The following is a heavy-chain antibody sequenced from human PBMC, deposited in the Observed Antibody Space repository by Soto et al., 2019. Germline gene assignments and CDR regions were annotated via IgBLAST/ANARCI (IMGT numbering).Heavy chain of an antibody. V-gene: IGHV3-23*01. J-gene: IGHJ4*02. D-gene: IGHD1-26*01. Sequence: PGESLKISCAASGFTFSSYAMSWVRQAPGKGLEWVSAISGSGGSTYYADSVKGRFTISRDNSKNTLYLQMNSLRAEDTAVYYCAKSFEVGALIHYFDYWGQGTLVTVSS. CDR2: ISGSGGST. CDR3: AKSFEVGALIHYFDY. CDR1: GFTFSSYA.